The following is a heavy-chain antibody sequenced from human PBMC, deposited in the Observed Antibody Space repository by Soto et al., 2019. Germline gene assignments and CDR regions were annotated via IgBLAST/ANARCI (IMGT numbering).Heavy chain of an antibody. CDR3: ARDRGITLINKDLGWFDP. CDR2: ISYDGRDK. D-gene: IGHD3-22*01. Sequence: QVQLVESGGGVVQPGRSLRLSCAASGFSFSHYAMNWVRQAPGKGLEWLTIISYDGRDKYYADAVKGRFTIARDNSNNTLYLQMNSLTVDDSAVYYCARDRGITLINKDLGWFDPWGQGTLVTVSS. J-gene: IGHJ5*02. V-gene: IGHV3-30*04. CDR1: GFSFSHYA.